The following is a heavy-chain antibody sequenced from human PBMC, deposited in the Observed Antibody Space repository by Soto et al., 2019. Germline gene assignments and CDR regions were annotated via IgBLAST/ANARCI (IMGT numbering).Heavy chain of an antibody. CDR1: GGSISSGGYS. J-gene: IGHJ5*02. CDR3: ARAHRRRGPSDLFWFDP. CDR2: IYHSGST. D-gene: IGHD3-10*01. Sequence: PSETLSLTCAVSGGSISSGGYSWSWIRQPPGKGLEWIGYIYHSGSTYYNPSLKSRVTISVDRSKNQFSLKLSSVTAADTAVYYCARAHRRRGPSDLFWFDPWGQGTLVTVSS. V-gene: IGHV4-30-2*01.